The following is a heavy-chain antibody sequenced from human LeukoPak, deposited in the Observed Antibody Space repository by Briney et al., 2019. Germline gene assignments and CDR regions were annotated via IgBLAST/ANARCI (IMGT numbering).Heavy chain of an antibody. CDR3: ARGITMIVVVSPPI. CDR2: IKQDGSEK. Sequence: GGSLRLSCAASGFTFSSYWMSWVRQAPGKGLEWVANIKQDGSEKYYVDSVNGRFTISRDNAKNSLYLQMNSLRAEDTAVYYCARGITMIVVVSPPIWGQGTMVTVSS. D-gene: IGHD3-22*01. CDR1: GFTFSSYW. V-gene: IGHV3-7*04. J-gene: IGHJ3*02.